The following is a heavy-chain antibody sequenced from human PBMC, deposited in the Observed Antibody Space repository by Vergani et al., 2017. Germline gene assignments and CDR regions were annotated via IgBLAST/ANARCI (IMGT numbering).Heavy chain of an antibody. D-gene: IGHD3-22*01. CDR1: GGTFSSNS. J-gene: IGHJ4*02. CDR3: ARSSGYYSYYFDF. V-gene: IGHV1-69*13. CDR2: IIPIFGTT. Sequence: QGQLAQSGAEVKKPGSSVKVSCKASGGTFSSNSISWVRQAPGQGLEWMGRIIPIFGTTSYAQKFQGRVTILADESTSTAYWELSSLRSEDTAVSYCARSSGYYSYYFDFWGQGTLVTVSS.